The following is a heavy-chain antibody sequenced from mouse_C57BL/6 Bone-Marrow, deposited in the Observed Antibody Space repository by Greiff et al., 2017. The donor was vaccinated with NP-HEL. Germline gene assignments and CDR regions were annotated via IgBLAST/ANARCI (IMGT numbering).Heavy chain of an antibody. CDR1: GYAFSSSW. Sequence: VKLQESGPELVKPGASVKISCKASGYAFSSSWMNWVKQRPGKGLEWIGRIYPGDGDTNYNGKFKGKATLTADKSSSTAYMQLSSLTSEDSAVYFCARRGTTVVDWYFDVWGTGTTVTVSS. CDR3: ARRGTTVVDWYFDV. V-gene: IGHV1-82*01. J-gene: IGHJ1*03. CDR2: IYPGDGDT. D-gene: IGHD1-1*01.